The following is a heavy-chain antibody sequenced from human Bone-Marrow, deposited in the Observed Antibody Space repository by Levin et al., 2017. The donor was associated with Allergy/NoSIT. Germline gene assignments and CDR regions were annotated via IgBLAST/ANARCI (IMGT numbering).Heavy chain of an antibody. J-gene: IGHJ5*02. CDR2: IFPGDSDT. V-gene: IGHV5-51*01. D-gene: IGHD3-22*01. Sequence: KVSCKASGYNFADYWIGWVRQMPGRGLEWMGIIFPGDSDTKYSPSFQGQVSISADKSLSTAYLQWRSLRASDTATYYCARHYDSSGYWGFDPWGQGTVVTVSS. CDR3: ARHYDSSGYWGFDP. CDR1: GYNFADYW.